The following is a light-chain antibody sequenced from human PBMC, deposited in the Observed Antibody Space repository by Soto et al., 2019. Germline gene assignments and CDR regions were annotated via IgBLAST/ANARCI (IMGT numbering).Light chain of an antibody. CDR2: GAS. V-gene: IGKV3-20*01. J-gene: IGKJ4*01. Sequence: EIVLTQSPDTLSLSAGERATLSCRASETVPSSYLAWFQQRPSQAPRLLIYGASNRATGVPDRFSGSWSGEDFSLTINGLEPEDCAVYICQQYGNSPLTFGGGTRVEIK. CDR3: QQYGNSPLT. CDR1: ETVPSSY.